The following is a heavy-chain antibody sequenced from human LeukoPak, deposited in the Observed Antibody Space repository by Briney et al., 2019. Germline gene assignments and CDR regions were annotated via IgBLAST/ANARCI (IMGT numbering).Heavy chain of an antibody. J-gene: IGHJ3*02. CDR2: VGHSGTT. D-gene: IGHD3-10*01. CDR3: ARELISSRAAFDT. V-gene: IGHV4-34*01. Sequence: SETLSLTCAVYGGSLNDYLWSWIRQPPGQGREWIGEVGHSGTTNYNPSLKSRVTISVDTSKNQFSLKLTSVTAADTAVYYCARELISSRAAFDTWGQGTVVTVSS. CDR1: GGSLNDYL.